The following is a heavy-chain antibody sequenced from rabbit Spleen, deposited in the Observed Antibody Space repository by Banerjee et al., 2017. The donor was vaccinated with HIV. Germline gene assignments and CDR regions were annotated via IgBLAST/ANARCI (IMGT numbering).Heavy chain of an antibody. CDR1: GFSFSSAYY. CDR3: ARDTGSSFSSYGMDL. D-gene: IGHD8-1*01. Sequence: QSLEESGGDLVKPGASLTLTCTASGFSFSSAYYICWVRQAPGKGLECIACIYGGSGGSTWYASWARGRFTISKTSSTTVTLQLTSLTAADTATYFCARDTGSSFSSYGMDLWGPGTLVTVS. V-gene: IGHV1S40*01. CDR2: IYGGSGGST. J-gene: IGHJ6*01.